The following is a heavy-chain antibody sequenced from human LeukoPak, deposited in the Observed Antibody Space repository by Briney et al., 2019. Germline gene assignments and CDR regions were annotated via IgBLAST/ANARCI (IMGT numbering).Heavy chain of an antibody. J-gene: IGHJ4*02. CDR1: GFTFSDYW. CDR3: ARWRGSTSERSDY. CDR2: IKQDGSAK. D-gene: IGHD2-2*01. V-gene: IGHV3-7*01. Sequence: GGSLRLSCTASGFTFSDYWMTWVRQAPGKGLEWVANIKQDGSAKYYVDPVKGRFTISRDNAKNSLYLQMDSLRVEDTATYYCARWRGSTSERSDYWGQGTLVTVSS.